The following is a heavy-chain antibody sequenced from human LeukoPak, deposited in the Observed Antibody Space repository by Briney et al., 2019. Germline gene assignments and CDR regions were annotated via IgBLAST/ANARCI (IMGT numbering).Heavy chain of an antibody. J-gene: IGHJ4*02. CDR1: GDSISSSDYY. V-gene: IGHV4-39*02. CDR3: ARGSRRLADFHY. Sequence: SETLSLTCTVSGDSISSSDYYWGWIRHPPGKGLGWVGTMSYSGSTYYNPSLQSRVTISVDTSRNHFSLKLSAVTAADTAVYYCARGSRRLADFHYWGQGTLVTVSS. CDR2: MSYSGST. D-gene: IGHD6-19*01.